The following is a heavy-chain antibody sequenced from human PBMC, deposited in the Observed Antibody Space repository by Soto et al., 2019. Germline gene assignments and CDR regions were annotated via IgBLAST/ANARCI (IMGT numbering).Heavy chain of an antibody. CDR1: GFTFSSYA. CDR3: AKALNEGRDGYHVYGMDV. D-gene: IGHD5-12*01. J-gene: IGHJ6*02. Sequence: PGGSLRLSCAASGFTFSSYAMSWVRQAPGKGLEWVSAISGSGGSTYYADSVKGRFTISRDNSKNTLYLQMNSLRAEDTAVYYCAKALNEGRDGYHVYGMDVWGQGTTVTVSS. CDR2: ISGSGGST. V-gene: IGHV3-23*01.